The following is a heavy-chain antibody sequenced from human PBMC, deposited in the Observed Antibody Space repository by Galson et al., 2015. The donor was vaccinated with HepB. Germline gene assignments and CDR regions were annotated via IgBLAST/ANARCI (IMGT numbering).Heavy chain of an antibody. CDR3: AKKGPGVTAILYYFDY. Sequence: SLRLSCAASGFTFSSYAVSWVRQAPGKGLEWVSAISGSGGSTYYADSVKGRFTISRDNSKNTLYLQMNSLRAEDTAVYYCAKKGPGVTAILYYFDYWGQGTLVTVSS. V-gene: IGHV3-23*01. D-gene: IGHD2-21*02. CDR1: GFTFSSYA. CDR2: ISGSGGST. J-gene: IGHJ4*02.